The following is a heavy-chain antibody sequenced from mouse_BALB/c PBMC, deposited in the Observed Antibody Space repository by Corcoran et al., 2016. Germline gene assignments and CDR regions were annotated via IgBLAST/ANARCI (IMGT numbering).Heavy chain of an antibody. CDR2: IDPENGNT. Sequence: EVQLQQSGAELVRPGALVKLSCKASGFNIKDYYMHWVKQRHEQGLEWIGWIDPENGNTIYDPKFQGKASITADTSSNTAYLQLSSLTSEDTAVYYCHITTVVEAYWGQGTLVTVSA. D-gene: IGHD1-1*01. V-gene: IGHV14-1*02. J-gene: IGHJ3*01. CDR3: HITTVVEAY. CDR1: GFNIKDYY.